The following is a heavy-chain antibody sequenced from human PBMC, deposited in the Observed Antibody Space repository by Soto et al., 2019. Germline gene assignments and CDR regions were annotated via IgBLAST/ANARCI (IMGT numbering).Heavy chain of an antibody. V-gene: IGHV4-59*12. CDR3: ARSIDP. CDR1: GGSINNYY. CDR2: IYYSGST. J-gene: IGHJ5*02. Sequence: PSETLSLTCTVSGGSINNYYWSWIRQPPGKGLEWIGYIYYSGSTNYNPSLKSRVTISVDTSKNQFSLKLSSVTAADTAVYYCARSIDPWGQGTLVTVSS.